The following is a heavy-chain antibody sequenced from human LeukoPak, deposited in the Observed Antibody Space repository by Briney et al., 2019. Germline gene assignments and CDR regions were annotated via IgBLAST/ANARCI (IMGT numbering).Heavy chain of an antibody. D-gene: IGHD3-22*01. CDR1: GGSISSGGYS. J-gene: IGHJ1*01. CDR3: AREGSRHYYDSSGYSRYFQH. V-gene: IGHV4-30-4*07. CDR2: IYYSGST. Sequence: SQTLSLTCAVSGGSISSGGYSWSWIRQPPGKGLEWIGYIYYSGSTYYNPSLKSRVTISVDTSKNQFSLKLSSVTAADTAVYYCAREGSRHYYDSSGYSRYFQHWGQGTLVTVSS.